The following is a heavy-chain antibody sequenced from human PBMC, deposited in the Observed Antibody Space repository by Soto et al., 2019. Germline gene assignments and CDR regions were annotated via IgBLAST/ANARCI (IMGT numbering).Heavy chain of an antibody. CDR1: GFTFSSYA. J-gene: IGHJ4*02. D-gene: IGHD1-7*01. CDR3: AKDWCSGTTCDCLEN. Sequence: EVQLLESGGGLVQPGGSLRLSCAASGFTFSSYAMSWVRQAPGKGLEWVSSVSGSSGSKSYADSVKGRFTISRDNSKSTVYLQMNSLRAEDTAVYFCAKDWCSGTTCDCLENWGQGTLVTVSS. V-gene: IGHV3-23*01. CDR2: VSGSSGSK.